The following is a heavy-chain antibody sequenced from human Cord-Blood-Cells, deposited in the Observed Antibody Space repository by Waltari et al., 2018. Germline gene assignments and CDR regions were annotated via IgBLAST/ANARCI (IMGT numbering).Heavy chain of an antibody. Sequence: QVQLVQSGAEVKKPGASVKVSCKASGYTFTSYDINWVRQATGQGLEWMGWMNRSSGNTGYAQKFQGRVTMTRNTSISTAYMELSSLRSEDTAVYYCAVGIYCCYGMDVWGQGTTVTVSS. CDR1: GYTFTSYD. CDR3: AVGIYCCYGMDV. J-gene: IGHJ6*02. D-gene: IGHD7-27*01. V-gene: IGHV1-8*01. CDR2: MNRSSGNT.